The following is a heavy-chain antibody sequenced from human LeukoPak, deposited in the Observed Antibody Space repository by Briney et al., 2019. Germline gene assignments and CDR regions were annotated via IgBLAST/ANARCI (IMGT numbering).Heavy chain of an antibody. CDR3: AGASGAMGATHAFDI. CDR1: GGTFSSYA. J-gene: IGHJ3*02. V-gene: IGHV1-69*05. Sequence: GASVKVSCKASGGTFSSYAISWVRQAPGQGLEWMGGIIPIFGTANYAQKFQDRVTITTDESTSTAYMELSSLRSEDTAVYYCAGASGAMGATHAFDIWGQGTMVTVSS. D-gene: IGHD1-26*01. CDR2: IIPIFGTA.